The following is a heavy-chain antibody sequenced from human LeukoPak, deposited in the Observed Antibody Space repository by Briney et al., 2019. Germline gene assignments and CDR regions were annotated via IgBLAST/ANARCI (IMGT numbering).Heavy chain of an antibody. CDR2: IKGDGREI. CDR1: GFTRSNYW. CDR3: TRDLQGTWIYDIEY. V-gene: IGHV3-7*01. J-gene: IGHJ4*02. Sequence: ASLRLSCAASGFTRSNYWMSCVRQAPGELLEWVANIKGDGREIYYVGSVRGRFTICRDNDKKSLYLQMNSLRAEDAAVYCCTRDLQGTWIYDIEYWGQGTLVTVSS. D-gene: IGHD3-3*01.